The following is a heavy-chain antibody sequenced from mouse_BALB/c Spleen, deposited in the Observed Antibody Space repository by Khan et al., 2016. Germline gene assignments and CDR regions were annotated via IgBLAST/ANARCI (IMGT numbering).Heavy chain of an antibody. D-gene: IGHD1-1*01. V-gene: IGHV14-3*02. CDR2: IDPANGNT. J-gene: IGHJ2*01. CDR3: ARRGPIYYYCSTYGY. CDR1: GFNIKDTF. Sequence: VQLQQSGAELVKPGASVKLSCTATGFNIKDTFMHWVKQRPEQGLEWIGRIDPANGNTRYDPKFQGKATITADTSSNTAYLQLSSLTSEDTAVYYCARRGPIYYYCSTYGYWGQGTTLTVSS.